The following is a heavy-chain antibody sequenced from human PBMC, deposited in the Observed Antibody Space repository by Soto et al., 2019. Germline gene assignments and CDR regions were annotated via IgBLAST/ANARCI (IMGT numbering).Heavy chain of an antibody. CDR2: IYYSGST. V-gene: IGHV4-30-4*01. D-gene: IGHD3-16*02. J-gene: IGHJ4*02. CDR1: GGSISSGDYY. Sequence: QVQLQESGPGLVKPSQTLSLTCTVSGGSISSGDYYWSWIRQPPGKGLEWFGYIYYSGSTYYNPSLMSRVTRSVDPSQNQSSQKLSPVPAPDTAVYYCARGDGSNYDYVWGSYLPTADYLDYWGQGTLVTVSS. CDR3: ARGDGSNYDYVWGSYLPTADYLDY.